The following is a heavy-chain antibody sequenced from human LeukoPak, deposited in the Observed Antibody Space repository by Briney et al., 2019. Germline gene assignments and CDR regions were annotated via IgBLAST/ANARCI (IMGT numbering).Heavy chain of an antibody. V-gene: IGHV3-30-3*01. D-gene: IGHD2-2*01. CDR1: GFTFSSYA. CDR2: ISYDGSNK. CDR3: ARDRDSVGLDIVVVPAPLMDV. Sequence: GRSLRLSCAASGFTFSSYAMHWVRQAPGKGLERVAVISYDGSNKYYADSVKGRFTISRDNSKNTLYLQMNSLRAEDTAVYYCARDRDSVGLDIVVVPAPLMDVWGKGTTVTVSS. J-gene: IGHJ6*04.